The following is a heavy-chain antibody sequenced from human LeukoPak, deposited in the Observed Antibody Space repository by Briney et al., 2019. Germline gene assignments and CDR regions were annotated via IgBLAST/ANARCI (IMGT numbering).Heavy chain of an antibody. Sequence: GESLKISCAASGYTFTGYYMHWVRQAPGQGLEWMGRINPNSGGTNYAQKFQGRVTMTRDTSISTAYMELSRLRSDDTAVYYCARAKSIAARPPDYWGQGTLVTVSS. CDR1: GYTFTGYY. D-gene: IGHD6-6*01. CDR3: ARAKSIAARPPDY. V-gene: IGHV1-2*06. J-gene: IGHJ4*02. CDR2: INPNSGGT.